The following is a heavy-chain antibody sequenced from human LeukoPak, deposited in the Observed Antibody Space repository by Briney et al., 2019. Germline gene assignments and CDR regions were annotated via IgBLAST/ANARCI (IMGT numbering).Heavy chain of an antibody. CDR3: ARLQRITIFGVVMRAFDY. J-gene: IGHJ4*02. V-gene: IGHV4-39*01. Sequence: PSETLSLTCTVSGGSISSSSYYWGWIRQPPGKGLEWIGSIYYSGSTYYNPSLESRVTISVDTSKNQFSLKLSSVTAADTAVYYCARLQRITIFGVVMRAFDYWGQGTLVTVSS. CDR2: IYYSGST. D-gene: IGHD3-3*01. CDR1: GGSISSSSYY.